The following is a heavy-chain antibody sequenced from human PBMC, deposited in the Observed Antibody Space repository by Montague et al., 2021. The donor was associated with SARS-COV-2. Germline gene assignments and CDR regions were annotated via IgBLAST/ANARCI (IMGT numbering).Heavy chain of an antibody. J-gene: IGHJ6*02. CDR2: IYYSGST. CDR1: GGSVSSSSYY. Sequence: SETLSLTCTVSGGSVSSSSYYWGWIRQPPGKGLEWIGNIYYSGSTNYXXXLKSRVTISVDTSKNQFSLKLSSVTAADTAVYYCARDPWRITLFGVVTLYGMDVWGQGTTVTVSS. V-gene: IGHV4-61*01. D-gene: IGHD3-3*01. CDR3: ARDPWRITLFGVVTLYGMDV.